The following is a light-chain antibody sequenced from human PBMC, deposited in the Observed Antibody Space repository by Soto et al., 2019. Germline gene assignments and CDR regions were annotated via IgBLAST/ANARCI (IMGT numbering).Light chain of an antibody. CDR1: SSDVGAYQF. CDR2: YVS. J-gene: IGLJ3*02. Sequence: QSVVTQPASVSGSPGQSITISCTGTSSDVGAYQFVSWHQQHPGKAPKLIIFYVSNRPSGVSNRFSGSKSGNTASLTISGLQAEDEADYYCSSYTTNSTWVFGGGTKLTVL. CDR3: SSYTTNSTWV. V-gene: IGLV2-14*03.